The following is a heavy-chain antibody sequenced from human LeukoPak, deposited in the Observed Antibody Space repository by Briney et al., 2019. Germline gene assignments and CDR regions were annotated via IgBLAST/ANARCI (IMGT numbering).Heavy chain of an antibody. Sequence: QTGRSLRLSCAASGFTFSFYEMNWVRQAPGKGLEWLSYISISGRTIHDADSVRGRFTISRDNAKNSLYLQMNSLRAEDTAVYYCARSRDNYFDYWGQGTLVTVSS. CDR2: ISISGRTI. D-gene: IGHD5-24*01. V-gene: IGHV3-48*03. CDR3: ARSRDNYFDY. CDR1: GFTFSFYE. J-gene: IGHJ4*02.